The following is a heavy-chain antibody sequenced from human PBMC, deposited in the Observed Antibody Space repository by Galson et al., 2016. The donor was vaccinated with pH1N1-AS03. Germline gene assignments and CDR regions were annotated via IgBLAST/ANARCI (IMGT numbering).Heavy chain of an antibody. CDR2: TYYRPKWYN. CDR3: ARGHYSSSLDWFDP. CDR1: GDSVSSNTAA. Sequence: CAISGDSVSSNTAAWHWIRQSPSSGLERLGRTYYRPKWYNEYAVSVKNRITTNPDTSKNQLALQLNSVNPDDTAAYYCARGHYSSSLDWFDPWGQGTLVTVSS. V-gene: IGHV6-1*01. J-gene: IGHJ5*02. D-gene: IGHD6-6*01.